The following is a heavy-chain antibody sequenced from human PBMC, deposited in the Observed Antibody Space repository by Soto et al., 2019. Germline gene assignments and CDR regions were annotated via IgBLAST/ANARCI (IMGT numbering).Heavy chain of an antibody. CDR3: ARDTAYCGGDCYPSGAFDI. CDR1: GGSISSYY. Sequence: QVQLQESGPGLVKPSETLSLTCTVSGGSISSYYWSWIRQPPGKGLEWIGYIYYSGSTHYNPSLNSPGTIPVDTAKNQFARKLSSVTAADTSVYYCARDTAYCGGDCYPSGAFDIWGQGTMVTVSS. J-gene: IGHJ3*02. D-gene: IGHD2-21*02. CDR2: IYYSGST. V-gene: IGHV4-59*01.